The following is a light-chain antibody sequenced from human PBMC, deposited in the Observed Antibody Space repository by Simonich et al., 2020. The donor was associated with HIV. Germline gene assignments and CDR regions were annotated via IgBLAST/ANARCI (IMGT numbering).Light chain of an antibody. J-gene: IGKJ2*02. CDR1: QCFLYSSNNNNY. CDR2: WAS. Sequence: DIVMTQSPDSLAVSLGERATINSTSSQCFLYSSNNNNYLSWYQQKPGQPPKLLISWASTRESGVPDRFSGSGSGTDFTLTISSLQAEDVALYYCQHYYITPRTFGQGTKLEIK. V-gene: IGKV4-1*01. CDR3: QHYYITPRT.